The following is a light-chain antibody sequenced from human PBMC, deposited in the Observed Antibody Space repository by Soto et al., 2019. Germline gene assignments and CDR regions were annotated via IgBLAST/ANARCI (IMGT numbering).Light chain of an antibody. V-gene: IGKV3-15*01. J-gene: IGKJ2*01. CDR3: QQYSTWPPRYT. CDR2: RAS. Sequence: EIVMTQSPATLSVSPGGRATLSCRASQSVSSYVAWYQQRPGQPPRLLIYRASTRATGVPARFSGSGSGTAVSLTISRLQSEDFAVYYCQQYSTWPPRYTFGQGTKLEI. CDR1: QSVSSY.